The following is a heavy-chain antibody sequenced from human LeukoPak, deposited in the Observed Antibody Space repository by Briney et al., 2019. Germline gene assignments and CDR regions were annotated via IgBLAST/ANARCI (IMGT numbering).Heavy chain of an antibody. V-gene: IGHV3-30*14. J-gene: IGHJ4*02. D-gene: IGHD3-22*01. CDR2: ISYDGSNK. Sequence: GGSLRLSCAASGFTFSSYAMHWVRQAPGKGLEWVAVISYDGSNKYYADSVKGRFTISRDNSKNTLYLQMNSLRAEDTAVYYCARGHLYYYDSSGFDYWGQGTLVTVSS. CDR1: GFTFSSYA. CDR3: ARGHLYYYDSSGFDY.